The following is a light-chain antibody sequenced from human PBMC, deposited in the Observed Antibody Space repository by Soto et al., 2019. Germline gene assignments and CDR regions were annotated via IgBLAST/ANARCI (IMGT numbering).Light chain of an antibody. CDR3: AAWDGSLNAVL. J-gene: IGLJ2*01. V-gene: IGLV1-44*01. CDR2: SND. Sequence: QSVLTQPPSASGTPGQRVTISCSGSSSNIGTNTVNWYQHLPGSAPKFLIYSNDQRPSGVPARFSGSKSGTSASLAISGLQPDDEADYYCAAWDGSLNAVLFGGGTKVTVL. CDR1: SSNIGTNT.